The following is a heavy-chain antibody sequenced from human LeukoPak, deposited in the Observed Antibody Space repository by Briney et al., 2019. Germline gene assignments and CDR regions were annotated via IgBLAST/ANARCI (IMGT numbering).Heavy chain of an antibody. J-gene: IGHJ4*02. Sequence: PGGSLRLSCAASGFTFSDYYMSWIRQAPGKGLEWVSYISHSVSDVQYADSVKGRFTISRDNARNSLYLQMNSLRAEDTAVYYCAKDIVAAGLFFDYWGLGTLVTVSS. D-gene: IGHD6-13*01. V-gene: IGHV3-11*01. CDR1: GFTFSDYY. CDR2: ISHSVSDV. CDR3: AKDIVAAGLFFDY.